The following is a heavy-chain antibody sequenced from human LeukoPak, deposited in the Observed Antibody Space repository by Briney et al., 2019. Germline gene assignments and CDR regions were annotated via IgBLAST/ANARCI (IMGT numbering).Heavy chain of an antibody. J-gene: IGHJ6*02. CDR2: ISYDGSNK. V-gene: IGHV3-30*04. CDR1: GFTFSSYA. CDR3: ARSGYSSGWYFPPTWYYYYGMDV. Sequence: GGSLRLSCAASGFTFSSYAMHWVRQAPGKGLEWVAVISYDGSNKYYADSVKGRFTISRDNSKNTLYLQRNSLRAEDTAEYYCARSGYSSGWYFPPTWYYYYGMDVWGQGTTVTVSS. D-gene: IGHD6-19*01.